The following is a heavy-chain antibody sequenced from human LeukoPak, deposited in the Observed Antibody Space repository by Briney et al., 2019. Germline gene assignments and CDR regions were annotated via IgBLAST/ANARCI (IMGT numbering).Heavy chain of an antibody. CDR3: AKGYYYDSSGPLFDY. V-gene: IGHV3-23*01. J-gene: IGHJ4*02. Sequence: GGSLRLSCAASGFTFSSYAMSWVRQAPGKGLEWVSAISGSGGGTYYADSVKGRFTISRDNSKNTLYLQMNSLRAEDTAVYYCAKGYYYDSSGPLFDYWGQGTLVTVSS. CDR2: ISGSGGGT. CDR1: GFTFSSYA. D-gene: IGHD3-22*01.